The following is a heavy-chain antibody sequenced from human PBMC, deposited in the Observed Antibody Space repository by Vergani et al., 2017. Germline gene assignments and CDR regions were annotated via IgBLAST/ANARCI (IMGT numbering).Heavy chain of an antibody. D-gene: IGHD1-7*01. V-gene: IGHV2-5*04. CDR1: GFSLNTRGVS. CDR3: VYRKNECGTIGCFCPFYYHYHMDV. Sequence: QITLKESGPTLVKPTQTLTLTCTFSGFSLNTRGVSVACIRQPPGKALDWLALIYWNDDQHYSPSLNNRVTITKDTSKNQVVLTMTNMDYVDTGTDYCVYRKNECGTIGCFCPFYYHYHMDVWGKGTTVTVSS. J-gene: IGHJ6*03. CDR2: IYWNDDQ.